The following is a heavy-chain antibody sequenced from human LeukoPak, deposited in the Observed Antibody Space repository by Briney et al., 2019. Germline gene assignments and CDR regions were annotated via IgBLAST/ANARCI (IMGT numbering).Heavy chain of an antibody. V-gene: IGHV1-18*01. D-gene: IGHD2-15*01. Sequence: GASVKVSCKASGGTFSSYAISWVRQAPGQGLEWMGWISAYNGNTNFAQKLQGRITMTTDTSTSTAYMELRSLRSDDTAVYYCVRSGYCYGGTCHSGAFDIWGQGTVVTVSS. J-gene: IGHJ3*02. CDR3: VRSGYCYGGTCHSGAFDI. CDR2: ISAYNGNT. CDR1: GGTFSSYA.